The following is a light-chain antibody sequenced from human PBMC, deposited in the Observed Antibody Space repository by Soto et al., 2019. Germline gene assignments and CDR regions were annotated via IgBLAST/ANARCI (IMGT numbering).Light chain of an antibody. V-gene: IGKV2-30*01. CDR3: MQATHWPPYT. CDR2: KVS. Sequence: VMTQSPRNLPVALGQPAPISCWSIQCLVYSDGNTYLNWFQQRPGHSPRRLLYKVSFRDSGVPDRLSGSGSGNAFTLTISRVEAAEVGIYYCMQATHWPPYTFGQGTNVDIK. CDR1: QCLVYSDGNTY. J-gene: IGKJ2*01.